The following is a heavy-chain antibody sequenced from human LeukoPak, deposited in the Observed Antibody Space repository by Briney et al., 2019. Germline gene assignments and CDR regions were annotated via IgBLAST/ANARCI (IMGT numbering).Heavy chain of an antibody. J-gene: IGHJ5*02. D-gene: IGHD3-10*01. CDR1: GYTFTGCY. CDR3: ARVEFLNYYCSGSYLGWFDP. Sequence: ASVKVSCKASGYTFTGCYMHWVRQASGQGLEWMGWINPNSGGTNYAQKFQGRVTMTRDTSISTAYMELSRLRSDDTAVYYCARVEFLNYYCSGSYLGWFDPWGQGTLVSVSS. V-gene: IGHV1-2*02. CDR2: INPNSGGT.